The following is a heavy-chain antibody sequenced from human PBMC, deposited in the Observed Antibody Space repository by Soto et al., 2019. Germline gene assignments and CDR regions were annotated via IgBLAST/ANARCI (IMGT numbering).Heavy chain of an antibody. V-gene: IGHV1-69*06. CDR1: GGTFSSYA. Sequence: AASVKVSCKASGGTFSSYAISWVRQAPGQGLEWMGGIIPIFGTANYAQKFQGRVTITADKSTSTAYMELSSLRSEDTAVYYCASRYYYDSSGYGPHYYYYYGMAVWGQGTTVTVS. CDR2: IIPIFGTA. J-gene: IGHJ6*02. CDR3: ASRYYYDSSGYGPHYYYYYGMAV. D-gene: IGHD3-22*01.